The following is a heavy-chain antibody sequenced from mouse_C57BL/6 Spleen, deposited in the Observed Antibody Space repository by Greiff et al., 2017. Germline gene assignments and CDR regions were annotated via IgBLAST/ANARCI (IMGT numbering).Heavy chain of an antibody. CDR2: IDPSDSYT. CDR3: APITTDY. Sequence: VQLQQPGAELVRPGTSVKLSCKASGYTFTSYWMHWVKQRPGQGLEWIGVIDPSDSYTNYNQKFKGKATLTVDTSSSTAYMQLSSLTSEDSAVYYCAPITTDYWGQGTTLTVSS. J-gene: IGHJ2*01. V-gene: IGHV1-59*01. CDR1: GYTFTSYW. D-gene: IGHD1-2*01.